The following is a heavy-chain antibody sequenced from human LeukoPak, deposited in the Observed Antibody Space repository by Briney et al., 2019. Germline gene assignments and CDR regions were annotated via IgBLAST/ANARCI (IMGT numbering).Heavy chain of an antibody. D-gene: IGHD1-26*01. CDR2: ISGSGSST. V-gene: IGHV3-23*01. J-gene: IGHJ4*02. CDR3: AKGNSARSGSYYGDY. Sequence: GGSLRLSCAASGFTFDSYAMSWVRQAPGRGLEWVSSISGSGSSTYYADSVKGRFTISRDNSKNTLYLQTDSLRIEDTAEYYCAKGNSARSGSYYGDYWGQGTLVTVSS. CDR1: GFTFDSYA.